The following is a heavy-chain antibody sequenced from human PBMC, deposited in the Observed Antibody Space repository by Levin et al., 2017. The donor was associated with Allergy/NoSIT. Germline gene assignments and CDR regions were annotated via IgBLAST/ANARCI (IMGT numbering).Heavy chain of an antibody. CDR2: ISYDGSNK. CDR1: GFTFSSYG. J-gene: IGHJ6*02. V-gene: IGHV3-30*18. D-gene: IGHD5-12*01. Sequence: GGSLRLSCAASGFTFSSYGMHWVRQAPGKGLEWVAVISYDGSNKYYADSVKGRFTISRDNSKNTLYLQMNSLRAEDTAVYYCAKDGDSGYDKDYYGMDVWGQGTTVTVSS. CDR3: AKDGDSGYDKDYYGMDV.